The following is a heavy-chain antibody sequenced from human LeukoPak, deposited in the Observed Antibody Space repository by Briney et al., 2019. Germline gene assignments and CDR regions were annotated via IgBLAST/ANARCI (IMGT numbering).Heavy chain of an antibody. CDR2: IYYSGST. Sequence: PSETLSLTCTVSGGSISSYYWSWIRQPPGKGLEWIGYIYYSGSTNYNPSLKSRVTISVDTSKNQFSLKLSSVTAADTAVYYCARSEGCTNSVCHGYYFDYWGQGTLVTVSS. J-gene: IGHJ4*02. D-gene: IGHD2-8*01. CDR1: GGSISSYY. CDR3: ARSEGCTNSVCHGYYFDY. V-gene: IGHV4-59*01.